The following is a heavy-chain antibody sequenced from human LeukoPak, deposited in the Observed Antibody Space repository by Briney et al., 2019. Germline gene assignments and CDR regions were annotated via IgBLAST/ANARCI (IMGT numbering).Heavy chain of an antibody. D-gene: IGHD1-26*01. Sequence: GGSLRLSCAASGFTFSTYSMNWVRQAPGKGLEWVSYISSSGNTIYYADSVKGRFTISRDSAKNSLYLQINRLRAEDAAVYYCARDENNSGTYYDAFDIWGQGTMVTVSS. V-gene: IGHV3-48*01. CDR3: ARDENNSGTYYDAFDI. CDR2: ISSSGNTI. J-gene: IGHJ3*02. CDR1: GFTFSTYS.